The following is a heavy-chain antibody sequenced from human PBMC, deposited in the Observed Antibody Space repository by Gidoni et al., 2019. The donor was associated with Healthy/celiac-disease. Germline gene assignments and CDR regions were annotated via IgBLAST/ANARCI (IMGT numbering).Heavy chain of an antibody. CDR3: ARGLSGGSSF. CDR2: INHSGST. J-gene: IGHJ4*02. Sequence: QVQLLQWGAGLLKPSETLSLTCAVYGGSFSGYYWSWIRQPPGKGLEWIGEINHSGSTNYNPSLKSRVTISVDTSKNQFSLKLSSVTAADTAVYYCARGLSGGSSFWGQGTLVTVSS. D-gene: IGHD2-15*01. V-gene: IGHV4-34*01. CDR1: GGSFSGYY.